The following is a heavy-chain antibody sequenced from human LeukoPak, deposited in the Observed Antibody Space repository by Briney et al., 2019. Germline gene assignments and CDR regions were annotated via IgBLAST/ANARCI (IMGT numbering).Heavy chain of an antibody. J-gene: IGHJ1*01. V-gene: IGHV3-7*01. CDR1: GFRFSNYW. CDR3: ATYSSLNRREFQY. Sequence: GGSLRLSCVGSGFRFSNYWMSWVRQAPGKGLEWVANIKYDGAEQFYVDSVRGRFTISRDNAKNSLSLQMNSLRAEDTAVYYCATYSSLNRREFQYWGQGTLLTVSS. D-gene: IGHD3-22*01. CDR2: IKYDGAEQ.